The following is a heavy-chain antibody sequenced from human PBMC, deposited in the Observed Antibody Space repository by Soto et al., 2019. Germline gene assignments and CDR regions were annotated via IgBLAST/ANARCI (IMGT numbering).Heavy chain of an antibody. Sequence: GGSLRLSCAASGFTFSSYSMNWVRQAPGKGLEWVSYISSSSSTIYYADSVKGRFTISRDNAKNSLYLQMNSLRAEDTAVYYCARVGYDILTGYYLRLHFDYWGQGTLVTVSS. CDR2: ISSSSSTI. D-gene: IGHD3-9*01. CDR1: GFTFSSYS. J-gene: IGHJ4*02. V-gene: IGHV3-48*01. CDR3: ARVGYDILTGYYLRLHFDY.